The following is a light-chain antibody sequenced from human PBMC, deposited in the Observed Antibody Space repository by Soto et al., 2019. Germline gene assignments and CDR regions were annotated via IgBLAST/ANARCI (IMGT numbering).Light chain of an antibody. CDR3: QSYYSSLRGVV. CDR1: SSNIGAGYD. V-gene: IGLV1-40*01. Sequence: QLVLTQPPSVSGAPGQRVTISCTGSSSNIGAGYDVHWYQQLPGTAPKLLIYGNSNRPSGVPDRFSGSKSGTSASLAITGLQAEDEADYYCQSYYSSLRGVVFGGGTKVTVL. CDR2: GNS. J-gene: IGLJ2*01.